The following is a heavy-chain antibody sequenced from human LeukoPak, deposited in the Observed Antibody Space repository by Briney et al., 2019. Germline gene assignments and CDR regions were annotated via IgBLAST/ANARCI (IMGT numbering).Heavy chain of an antibody. V-gene: IGHV4-61*02. D-gene: IGHD3-22*01. Sequence: SQTLSLTCTVSGGSISSGSYYWSWIRQPAGKGLEWIGRIYTSGSTNYNPSLKSRVTISVDTSKNQFSLKLSSVTAADTAVYYCARDLETYYCDSSGYTSTWGQGTMVTVSS. J-gene: IGHJ3*01. CDR2: IYTSGST. CDR1: GGSISSGSYY. CDR3: ARDLETYYCDSSGYTST.